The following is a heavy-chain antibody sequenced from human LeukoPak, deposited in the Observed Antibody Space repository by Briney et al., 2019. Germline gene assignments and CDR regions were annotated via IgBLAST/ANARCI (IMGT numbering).Heavy chain of an antibody. V-gene: IGHV4-30-2*01. J-gene: IGHJ4*02. Sequence: SETLSLTCTVSGGSISSGGYYWSWIRQPPGKGLEWIGYIYHSGSTYYNPSLKSRVTISVDRSKNQFSLKLTSMTAADTALYYCARRRELHFDYWGRGTLVTVSS. CDR2: IYHSGST. CDR3: ARRRELHFDY. CDR1: GGSISSGGYY. D-gene: IGHD1-7*01.